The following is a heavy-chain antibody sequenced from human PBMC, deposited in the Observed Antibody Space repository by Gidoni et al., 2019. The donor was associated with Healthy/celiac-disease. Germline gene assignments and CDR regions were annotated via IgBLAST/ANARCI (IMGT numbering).Heavy chain of an antibody. Sequence: QVQLQESGPGLVKPSETLSLTCTVSGGSISSYYWSWIRQPPGKGLEWIGYLYYSGSPNYNPSLKSRVTISVDTSKNQFSRKRSSVTAADTAVYYCARAGGWELPYWYFDLWGRGTLVTVSS. CDR3: ARAGGWELPYWYFDL. CDR1: GGSISSYY. V-gene: IGHV4-59*01. D-gene: IGHD1-26*01. J-gene: IGHJ2*01. CDR2: LYYSGSP.